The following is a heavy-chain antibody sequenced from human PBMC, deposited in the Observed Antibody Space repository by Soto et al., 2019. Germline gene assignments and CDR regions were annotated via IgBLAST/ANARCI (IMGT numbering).Heavy chain of an antibody. D-gene: IGHD2-15*01. CDR1: GYSFDTFG. CDR2: ISIEKGDT. V-gene: IGHV1-18*01. Sequence: QVPVVQSGAEVKKPGASVKVACKASGYSFDTFGMSWVRQAPGPGLEWMGWISIEKGDTNSAQKFQDRVTMTTDTSTSTAYMELRSLTSDDTAVYYCARCYCSVGSCFTCWHFDLWGRGTLVTVSS. CDR3: ARCYCSVGSCFTCWHFDL. J-gene: IGHJ2*01.